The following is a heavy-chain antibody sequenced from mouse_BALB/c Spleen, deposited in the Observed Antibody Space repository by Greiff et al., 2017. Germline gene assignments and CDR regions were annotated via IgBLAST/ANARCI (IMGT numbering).Heavy chain of an antibody. Sequence: EVKLVESGGGLVKPGGSLKLSCAASGFTFSSYAMSWVRQTPEKRLEWVATISSGGSYTYYPDSVKGRFTISRDNAKNTLYLQMSSLRSEDTAMYYCARQHDYSAYWGQGTLVTVSA. V-gene: IGHV5-9-3*01. CDR2: ISSGGSYT. CDR3: ARQHDYSAY. CDR1: GFTFSSYA. J-gene: IGHJ3*01. D-gene: IGHD2-4*01.